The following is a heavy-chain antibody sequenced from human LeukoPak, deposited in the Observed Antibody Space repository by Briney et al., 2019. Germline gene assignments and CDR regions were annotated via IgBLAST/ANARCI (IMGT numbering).Heavy chain of an antibody. D-gene: IGHD2-15*01. CDR3: TAGYCSGNRCYSLIN. Sequence: GGSLRLSCAASGFTSTNAWMSWVRQAPGKGLEWVGRIKSKTKGGTTDYAAPVKGRFTISRDDSRNTLYLEVNSVKTEDTAVYYCTAGYCSGNRCYSLINWGQGTLVTVSS. V-gene: IGHV3-15*01. CDR1: GFTSTNAW. J-gene: IGHJ4*02. CDR2: IKSKTKGGTT.